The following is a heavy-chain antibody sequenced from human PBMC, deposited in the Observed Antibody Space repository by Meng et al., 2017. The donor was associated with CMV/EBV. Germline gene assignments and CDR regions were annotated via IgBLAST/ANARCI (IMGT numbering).Heavy chain of an antibody. V-gene: IGHV3-53*01. CDR3: ARDGVAGIDY. J-gene: IGHJ4*02. Sequence: GESLKISCAASGFTVSSNYMSWVRQAPGKGLEWVSVIYSGGSTYYADSVKGRFTISRDNSKNTLYLQMNSLRAKDTAVYYCARDGVAGIDYWGQGTLVTVSS. D-gene: IGHD6-19*01. CDR1: GFTVSSNY. CDR2: IYSGGST.